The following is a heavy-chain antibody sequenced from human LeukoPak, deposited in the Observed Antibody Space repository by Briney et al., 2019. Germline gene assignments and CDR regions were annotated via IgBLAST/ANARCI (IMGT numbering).Heavy chain of an antibody. D-gene: IGHD3-3*01. V-gene: IGHV1-18*01. CDR2: ISAYNGNT. Sequence: ASVTVSCKASGYTFTSYGISWVRQAPGQGLEWMGWISAYNGNTNYAQKLQGRVTMTTDTSTSTAYMELRSLRSDDTAVYYCARDLRLAIFGVVNPTSYGMDVWGQGTTVTVSS. CDR1: GYTFTSYG. J-gene: IGHJ6*02. CDR3: ARDLRLAIFGVVNPTSYGMDV.